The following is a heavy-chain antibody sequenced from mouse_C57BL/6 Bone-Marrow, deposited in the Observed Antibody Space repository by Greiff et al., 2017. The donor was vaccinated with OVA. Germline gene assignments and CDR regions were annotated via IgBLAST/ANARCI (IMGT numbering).Heavy chain of an antibody. V-gene: IGHV1-4*01. CDR2: INPSSGYT. CDR1: GYTFTSYT. CDR3: ARLYLFDY. J-gene: IGHJ2*01. Sequence: VMLVESGAELARPGASVKMSCKASGYTFTSYTMHWVKQRPGQGLEWIGNINPSSGYTKYNQKFKDKATLTADKSSSTAYMQLSSLTSEDSAVYYCARLYLFDYWGQGTTLTVSS.